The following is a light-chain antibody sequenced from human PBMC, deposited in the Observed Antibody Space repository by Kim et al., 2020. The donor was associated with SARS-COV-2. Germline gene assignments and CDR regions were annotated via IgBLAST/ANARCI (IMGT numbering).Light chain of an antibody. Sequence: SQGERATPSCRASQSVSNYLAWYQQRPGQAPRLLIYDASIRATGIPARFSGSGSGTDFTLTISSLEPEDFAVYYCQQRTNWPPMYTFGQGTKLEI. CDR3: QQRTNWPPMYT. CDR2: DAS. CDR1: QSVSNY. J-gene: IGKJ2*01. V-gene: IGKV3-11*01.